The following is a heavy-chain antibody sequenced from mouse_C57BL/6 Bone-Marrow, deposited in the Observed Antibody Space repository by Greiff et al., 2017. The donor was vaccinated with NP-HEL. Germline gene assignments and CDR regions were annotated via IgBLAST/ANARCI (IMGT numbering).Heavy chain of an antibody. CDR2: IDPENGDT. D-gene: IGHD1-1*01. V-gene: IGHV14-4*01. J-gene: IGHJ1*03. CDR1: GFNIKDDY. CDR3: TTWGPYGRHWYFDG. Sequence: VQLQQSGAELVRPGASVKLSCTASGFNIKDDYMHWVKQRPEQGLEWIGWIDPENGDTEYASKFQGKATITADTCSNTAYLQLSSLTSEDTAVYYGTTWGPYGRHWYFDGWGTGTTVTVSS.